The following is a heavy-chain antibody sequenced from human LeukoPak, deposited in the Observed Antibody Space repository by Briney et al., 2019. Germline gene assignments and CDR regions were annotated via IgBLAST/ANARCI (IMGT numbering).Heavy chain of an antibody. V-gene: IGHV3-48*04. CDR3: AIPQEGGLVPRPSLGMDV. CDR1: GFTFSSYS. D-gene: IGHD3/OR15-3a*01. J-gene: IGHJ6*02. CDR2: ISSSSSTI. Sequence: GGSLRLSCAASGFTFSSYSMNWVRQAPGKGLEWVSYISSSSSTIYYADSVKGRFTISRDNAKNSLYLQMNSLRAEDTAVYYCAIPQEGGLVPRPSLGMDVWGQGTTVTVSS.